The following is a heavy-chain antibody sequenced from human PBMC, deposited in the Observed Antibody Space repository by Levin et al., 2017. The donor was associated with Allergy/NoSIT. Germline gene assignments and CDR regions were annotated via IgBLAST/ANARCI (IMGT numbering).Heavy chain of an antibody. CDR1: GFSFSSYW. D-gene: IGHD3-22*01. CDR3: ARGNYYDGSGYPKYFDY. V-gene: IGHV3-7*04. CDR2: IKQDGSEK. Sequence: GESLKISCAASGFSFSSYWMSWVRQAPGKGLEWVANIKQDGSEKYYVDSVKGRFTITRDNAKNSLYLQMNSLRAEDTAVYYCARGNYYDGSGYPKYFDYWGQGTLVTVSS. J-gene: IGHJ4*02.